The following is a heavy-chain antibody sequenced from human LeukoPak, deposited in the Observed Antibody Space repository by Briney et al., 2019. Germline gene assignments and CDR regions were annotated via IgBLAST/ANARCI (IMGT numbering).Heavy chain of an antibody. Sequence: GASVKVSCKASGGTFSSYAISWVRQAPGQGLEWMGGIIPIFGTANYAQKFQGRVTITADESTSTAYMELSSLRSEDTAVYYCARVDHCGGDCTEAFDIWGQGTMVTVSS. CDR1: GGTFSSYA. V-gene: IGHV1-69*13. CDR3: ARVDHCGGDCTEAFDI. D-gene: IGHD2-21*02. CDR2: IIPIFGTA. J-gene: IGHJ3*02.